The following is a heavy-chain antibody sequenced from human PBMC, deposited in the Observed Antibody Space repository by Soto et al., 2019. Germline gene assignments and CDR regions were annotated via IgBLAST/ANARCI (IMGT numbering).Heavy chain of an antibody. J-gene: IGHJ4*02. V-gene: IGHV3-48*01. CDR2: ISSSSSTI. Sequence: EVRLVESGGGLVQPGGSLRLSCAASGFTFSSYSMNWVRQAPGKGLEWVSYISSSSSTIYYADSVKGRFTISRDNAKNSLYLQMNSLIAEDTAVYYCAREGGVTADYGVQGTLVTVSS. CDR3: AREGGVTADY. CDR1: GFTFSSYS. D-gene: IGHD3-16*01.